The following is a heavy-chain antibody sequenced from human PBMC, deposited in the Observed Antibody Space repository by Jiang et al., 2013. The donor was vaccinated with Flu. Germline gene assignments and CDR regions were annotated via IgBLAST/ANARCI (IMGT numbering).Heavy chain of an antibody. CDR1: GGSISSDTYY. CDR2: IYDSGNT. D-gene: IGHD2-15*01. J-gene: IGHJ4*02. Sequence: GSGLVKPSQTLSLTCTVSGGSISSDTYYWSWIRQHPGKGLEWIGYIYDSGNTYYAPSLKSRITISIDPSKSQFSLKLTSVTAADTAVYYCARGRYCSGGICQNFAYWGQGTLVTVSS. CDR3: ARGRYCSGGICQNFAY. V-gene: IGHV4-31*03.